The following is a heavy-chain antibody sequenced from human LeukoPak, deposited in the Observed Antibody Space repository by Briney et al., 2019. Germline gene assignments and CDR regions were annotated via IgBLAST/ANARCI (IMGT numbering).Heavy chain of an antibody. CDR1: GFTFSSYG. D-gene: IGHD6-13*01. CDR3: AKEIAAIGLPAVDY. J-gene: IGHJ4*02. Sequence: PGGSPRLSCAASGFTFSSYGMHWVRQAPGKGLEWVAVISYDGSNKYYADSVKGRFTISRDNSKNTLYLQMNSLRAADTAIYYCAKEIAAIGLPAVDYWGQGTLVTVSS. V-gene: IGHV3-30*18. CDR2: ISYDGSNK.